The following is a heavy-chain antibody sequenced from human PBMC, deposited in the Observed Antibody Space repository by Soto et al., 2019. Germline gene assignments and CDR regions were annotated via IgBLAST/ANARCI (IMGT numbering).Heavy chain of an antibody. J-gene: IGHJ5*02. CDR2: IYHSGST. D-gene: IGHD6-6*01. CDR1: GGTITSGLSS. V-gene: IGHV4-30-2*06. CDR3: VRESVASGPNYFDT. Sequence: SETLSRTWSVSGGTITSGLSSWNWIRQSPGKGLEWIAYIYHSGSTYYNPSLKSRVTISVDRSENQFSLKLTSVTAADTAVYYCVRESVASGPNYFDTWGPGTLVTVSS.